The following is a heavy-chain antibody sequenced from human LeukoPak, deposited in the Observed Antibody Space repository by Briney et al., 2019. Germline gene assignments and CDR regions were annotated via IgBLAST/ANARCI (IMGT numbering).Heavy chain of an antibody. V-gene: IGHV3-30*04. J-gene: IGHJ4*02. D-gene: IGHD2-8*01. CDR2: ISYDGSNK. Sequence: GGSLRLSCAASGFTFSSYAMHWVRQAPGKGLEWVAVISYDGSNKYYADSVKGRFTISRDNSKNTLYLQMNSLRAEDTAVYYCARSTRGVLMVYVFDYWGQGTLVTVSS. CDR3: ARSTRGVLMVYVFDY. CDR1: GFTFSSYA.